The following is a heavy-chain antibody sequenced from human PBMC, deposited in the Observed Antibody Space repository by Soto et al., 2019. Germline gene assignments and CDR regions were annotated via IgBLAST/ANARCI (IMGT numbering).Heavy chain of an antibody. CDR3: ARASGYVSGWYHDY. V-gene: IGHV1-69*13. J-gene: IGHJ4*02. Sequence: SVKVSCKASGGTFSSDAVSWVRQAPGQGLEWMGGLIPILGTTHYAQKFQGRVAITADESTNTAYMELSSLRSDDTAVYYCARASGYVSGWYHDYWGQGTRVTVSS. D-gene: IGHD6-19*01. CDR1: GGTFSSDA. CDR2: LIPILGTT.